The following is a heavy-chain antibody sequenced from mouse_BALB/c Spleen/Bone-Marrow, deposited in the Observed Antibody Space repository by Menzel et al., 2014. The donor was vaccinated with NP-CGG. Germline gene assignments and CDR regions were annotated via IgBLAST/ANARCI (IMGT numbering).Heavy chain of an antibody. CDR1: GFTFSSFG. J-gene: IGHJ2*01. CDR3: ARRYYGSSFSYFDY. V-gene: IGHV5-17*02. D-gene: IGHD1-1*01. CDR2: ISSGSSTI. Sequence: EVMLVESGGGLVQPGGSRKLSCAASGFTFSSFGMHWVRQAPEKGLEWVAYISSGSSTIYYADTVKGRFTISRDNPKNTLFLQMTSLGSEDTAMYYCARRYYGSSFSYFDYWGQGTTLTVSS.